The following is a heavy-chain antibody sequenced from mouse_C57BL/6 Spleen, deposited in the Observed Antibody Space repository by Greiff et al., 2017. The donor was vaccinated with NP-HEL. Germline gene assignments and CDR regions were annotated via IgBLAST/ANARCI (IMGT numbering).Heavy chain of an antibody. CDR3: ATDVYYTYYAMDY. V-gene: IGHV1-80*01. J-gene: IGHJ4*01. CDR1: GYAFSSYW. CDR2: IYPGDGDT. D-gene: IGHD2-3*01. Sequence: QVHVKQSGAELVKPGASVKISCKASGYAFSSYWMNWVKQRPGKGLEWIGQIYPGDGDTNYNGKFKGKATLTADKSSSTAYMQLSSLTSEDSAVFFCATDVYYTYYAMDYWGQGTSVTVSS.